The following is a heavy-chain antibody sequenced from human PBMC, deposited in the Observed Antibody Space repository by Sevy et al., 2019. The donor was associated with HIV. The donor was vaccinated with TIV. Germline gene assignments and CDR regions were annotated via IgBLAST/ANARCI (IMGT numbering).Heavy chain of an antibody. CDR2: IYSGGST. Sequence: GGSLRLSCAASGFTVSSNYMSWVRQAPGKGLEWVSVIYSGGSTYYADSVKGRFTISRDNSKNTLYLQMNSPRAEDTAVYYCVRDNNYDSSGYYSDYWGQGTLVTVSS. J-gene: IGHJ4*02. D-gene: IGHD3-22*01. V-gene: IGHV3-53*01. CDR1: GFTVSSNY. CDR3: VRDNNYDSSGYYSDY.